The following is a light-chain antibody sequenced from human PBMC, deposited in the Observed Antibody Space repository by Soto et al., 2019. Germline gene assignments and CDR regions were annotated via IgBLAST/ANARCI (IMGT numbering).Light chain of an antibody. CDR2: AAS. V-gene: IGKV1-39*01. J-gene: IGKJ5*01. CDR3: QQTYSTLSIT. CDR1: ESIARH. Sequence: DIQMTQSPSSLSASVGDRVTITCRASESIARHLNWYQQKPGKAPKLLIYAASSLQNGVPLRFRGGGSGTDFTLPISNLQPEDFATYYCQQTYSTLSITFGQGTRLEIK.